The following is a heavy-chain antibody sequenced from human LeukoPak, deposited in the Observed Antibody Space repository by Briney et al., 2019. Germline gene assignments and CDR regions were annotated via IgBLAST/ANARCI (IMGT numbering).Heavy chain of an antibody. CDR2: IFYTGST. CDR3: ASHWSGGSCYSDFDY. Sequence: SETLSLTCTVSGGSISSSGYYWGWIRQPPGKGLEWIGGIFYTGSTYYNPSLRSRVTISVDTSKNQFSLKLNSVTAADTAVYYCASHWSGGSCYSDFDYWGQGTLVTVSS. CDR1: GGSISSSGYY. D-gene: IGHD2-15*01. J-gene: IGHJ4*02. V-gene: IGHV4-39*01.